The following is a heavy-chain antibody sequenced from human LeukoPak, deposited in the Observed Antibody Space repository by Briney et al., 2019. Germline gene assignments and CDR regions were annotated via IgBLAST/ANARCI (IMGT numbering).Heavy chain of an antibody. Sequence: GGSLRLSCAASGFTFDNYAIHWVRQAPGKGLGWVSLISGDGSSTYYADSMKGRFTISRDNSKNSLYLQMNSLRTEDTALYYCARDSQEFFQHWGQGTLVTVSS. V-gene: IGHV3-43*02. CDR3: ARDSQEFFQH. CDR1: GFTFDNYA. J-gene: IGHJ1*01. CDR2: ISGDGSST.